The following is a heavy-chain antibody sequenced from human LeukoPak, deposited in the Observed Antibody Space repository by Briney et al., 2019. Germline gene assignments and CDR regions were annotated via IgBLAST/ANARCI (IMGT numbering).Heavy chain of an antibody. J-gene: IGHJ5*02. CDR2: IHPSGDT. CDR3: ARTPGYSLDL. Sequence: PSETLSLTCTVSGVAITSGGYYWSWIRQSAEKGLEWIGRIHPSGDTDYNPTLKSRVTISVDTSMNQFSLKLNSLTAADTALYYCARTPGYSLDLWGQGTLVTVSS. V-gene: IGHV4-61*02. CDR1: GVAITSGGYY. D-gene: IGHD5-18*01.